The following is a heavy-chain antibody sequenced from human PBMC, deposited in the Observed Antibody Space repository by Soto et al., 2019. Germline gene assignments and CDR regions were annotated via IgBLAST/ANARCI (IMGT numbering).Heavy chain of an antibody. CDR3: ARGWTTVTDF. CDR2: IISSSGYT. V-gene: IGHV3-11*06. J-gene: IGHJ4*02. D-gene: IGHD4-17*01. Sequence: QVQLVESGGGVVKPGGSLRLSCVASGFTFNDYYMSWIRQPPGKGLEWVSDIISSSGYTNYADSVKGRITISRDNARNSLYLQMNSLRAEDTDVYYGARGWTTVTDFWGQGTLVTVSS. CDR1: GFTFNDYY.